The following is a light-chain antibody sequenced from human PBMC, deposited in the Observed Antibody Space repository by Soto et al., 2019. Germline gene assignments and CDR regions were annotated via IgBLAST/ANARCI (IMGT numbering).Light chain of an antibody. Sequence: QSALTQPASVFGSPGQSITISCTRTSSDVGGYNYVSWYQQHPGKAPKLMIYEVSNRPSGVSNRFSGSKSGNTASLTISGLQAEDEADYYCSSYTSSSTQVFGTGTKVTVL. CDR2: EVS. V-gene: IGLV2-14*01. J-gene: IGLJ1*01. CDR3: SSYTSSSTQV. CDR1: SSDVGGYNY.